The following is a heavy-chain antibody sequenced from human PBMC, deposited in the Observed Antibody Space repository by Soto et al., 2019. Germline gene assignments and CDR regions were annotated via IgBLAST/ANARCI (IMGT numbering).Heavy chain of an antibody. D-gene: IGHD6-6*01. CDR2: ISSNGVGT. CDR3: ARLARPDVYYRDV. J-gene: IGHJ6*03. CDR1: GFTLRGYA. V-gene: IGHV3-64*01. Sequence: EVQLAESGGGLAQPGGSLRLSCAASGFTLRGYAMDWVRQAPGKGLEYVSGISSNGVGTYYANSVQGRFTISRDNSKNTVYLQMGSLIPEDMAVYDCARLARPDVYYRDVWGKGTTVTVS.